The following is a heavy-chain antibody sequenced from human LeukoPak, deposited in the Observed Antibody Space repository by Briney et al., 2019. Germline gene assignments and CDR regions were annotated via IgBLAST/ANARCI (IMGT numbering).Heavy chain of an antibody. Sequence: GGSLRLSCVASGFHFSDSVIHWVRQAPGQGLEWVAVISHDVKTTYYADSAKGRFTISRDNSRNTVFLQMNRLRPEDTAVYYCVKEAYYGWGSSLTFYFDYWGQGTRVTVSS. D-gene: IGHD3-10*01. V-gene: IGHV3-30*04. J-gene: IGHJ4*02. CDR2: ISHDVKTT. CDR3: VKEAYYGWGSSLTFYFDY. CDR1: GFHFSDSV.